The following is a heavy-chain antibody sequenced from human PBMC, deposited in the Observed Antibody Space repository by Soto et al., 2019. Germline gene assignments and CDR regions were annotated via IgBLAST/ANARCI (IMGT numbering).Heavy chain of an antibody. CDR3: ARDPRYCSSTSCYYYGMDV. CDR2: IYSGGST. D-gene: IGHD2-2*01. J-gene: IGHJ6*02. V-gene: IGHV3-53*01. Sequence: GGSLRLSCAASGFTVSSNYMSWVRQAPGKGLEWVSVIYSGGSTCYADSVKGRFTISRDNSKNTLYLQMNSLRAEDTAVYYCARDPRYCSSTSCYYYGMDVWGQGTTVTVSS. CDR1: GFTVSSNY.